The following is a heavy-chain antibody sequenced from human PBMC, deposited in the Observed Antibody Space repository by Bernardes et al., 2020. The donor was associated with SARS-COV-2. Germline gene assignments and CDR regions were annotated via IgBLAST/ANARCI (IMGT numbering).Heavy chain of an antibody. D-gene: IGHD3-3*01. CDR2: IFSNDEK. CDR1: WFSLSTARMG. Sequence: SGHTLSKPTETLTLTCPVSWFSLSTARMGVSWIRQPPGKALEWLAHIFSNDEKSYSTSLKSRLTISKDTSKSQVVLTMTNMDPVDTATYYCARSFSYYDFWSGYFTEYYFDYWGQGTLVTVSS. CDR3: ARSFSYYDFWSGYFTEYYFDY. V-gene: IGHV2-26*01. J-gene: IGHJ4*02.